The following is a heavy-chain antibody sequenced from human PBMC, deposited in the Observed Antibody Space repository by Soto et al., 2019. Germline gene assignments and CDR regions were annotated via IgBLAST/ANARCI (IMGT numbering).Heavy chain of an antibody. CDR2: ISWNSGSI. J-gene: IGHJ6*03. Sequence: EVQLVESGGGLVQPGRSLRLSCAASGFTLDDYAMHWVRQAPGKVLEWVSGISWNSGSIGYADSVKGRFTSSRDNAKNSLYLQMNSLRAEDTALYYCAKGPAAMYYYYYMDVWGKGTTVTVSS. D-gene: IGHD2-2*01. CDR3: AKGPAAMYYYYYMDV. CDR1: GFTLDDYA. V-gene: IGHV3-9*01.